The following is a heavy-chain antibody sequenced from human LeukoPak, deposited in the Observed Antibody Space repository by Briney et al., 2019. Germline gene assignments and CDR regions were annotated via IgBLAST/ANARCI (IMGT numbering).Heavy chain of an antibody. V-gene: IGHV4-31*03. CDR1: GGSISSGGYY. J-gene: IGHJ3*02. D-gene: IGHD6-13*01. CDR3: AIDLIAAGDAFDI. Sequence: SETLSLTCTVSGGSISSGGYYWSWIRQHPGKGLEWIGYIYYSGSTYYNPSLKSRVTISVDTSKNQFSLRLSSVTAADTAVYYCAIDLIAAGDAFDIWGQGTMVTVSS. CDR2: IYYSGST.